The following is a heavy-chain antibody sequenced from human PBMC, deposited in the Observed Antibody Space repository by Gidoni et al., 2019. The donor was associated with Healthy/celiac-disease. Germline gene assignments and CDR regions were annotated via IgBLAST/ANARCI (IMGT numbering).Heavy chain of an antibody. J-gene: IGHJ4*02. V-gene: IGHV1-69*01. CDR1: GGTFSSYA. D-gene: IGHD3-22*01. CDR3: ARGTPNYRNYYDSSGTDY. Sequence: QVQLVQSGAEVKKPGSSVKVSCKASGGTFSSYAISWVRQAPGQGLEWMGGIIPIFGTANYAQKFQGRVTITADESTSTAYMELSSLRSEDTAVYYCARGTPNYRNYYDSSGTDYWGQGTLVTVSS. CDR2: IIPIFGTA.